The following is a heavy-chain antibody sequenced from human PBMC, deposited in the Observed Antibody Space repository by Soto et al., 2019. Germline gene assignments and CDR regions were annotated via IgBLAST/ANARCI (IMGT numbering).Heavy chain of an antibody. CDR1: GGSIIRSNW. CDR2: IYHSGST. Sequence: SETLSLTCAVSGGSIIRSNWWSFVRQPPGKGLEWIGEIYHSGSTNYNPSLKSRVTISVDKSKNQFSLKLSSVTAADTAVYYCARVTVGYYYYYGMDVWGQGTTVTVSS. D-gene: IGHD4-17*01. V-gene: IGHV4-4*02. J-gene: IGHJ6*02. CDR3: ARVTVGYYYYYGMDV.